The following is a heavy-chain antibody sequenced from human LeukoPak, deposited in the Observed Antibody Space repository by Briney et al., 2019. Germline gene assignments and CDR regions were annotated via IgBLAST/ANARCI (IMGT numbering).Heavy chain of an antibody. CDR2: INWNGGST. CDR3: AREDSSSWGYYFDY. J-gene: IGHJ4*02. D-gene: IGHD6-13*01. V-gene: IGHV3-20*04. CDR1: GFTFDDYG. Sequence: PGGSLRLSCAASGFTFDDYGMSWVRQAPGKGLEWLSGINWNGGSTGYADSVKGRFTISRDNAKNSLYLQMNSLRAEDTALYYCAREDSSSWGYYFDYWGQGTLVTVSS.